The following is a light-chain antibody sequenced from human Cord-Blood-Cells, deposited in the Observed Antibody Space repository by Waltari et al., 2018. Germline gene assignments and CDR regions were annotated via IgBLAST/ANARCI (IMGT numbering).Light chain of an antibody. J-gene: IGLJ3*02. CDR3: SSYAGSNNWV. CDR2: EVS. CDR1: SSDGGGYNY. V-gene: IGLV2-8*01. Sequence: QSALTQPPSASGSPGQSVTISCTGNSSDGGGYNYVSWYQQHPGKAPQLMIYEVSKRPSGVPDRFSGSKSGNTASLTVSGLQAEDEADYYCSSYAGSNNWVFGGGTKLTVL.